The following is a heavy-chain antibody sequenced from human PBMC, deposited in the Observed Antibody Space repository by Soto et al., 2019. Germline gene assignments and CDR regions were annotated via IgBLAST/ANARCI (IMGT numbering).Heavy chain of an antibody. D-gene: IGHD3-10*01. J-gene: IGHJ4*02. Sequence: QVQLQVSGPGLVRPSQTLSLTCTVSGGSISRGGYYWNWIRQHPGKGLEWIGYIYNSGSTNYNPSSKSRLTLSVDTSKNHFSRKLSCVTAADTAVYYCARQGGYGSGNHFDYWGQGSLGTVSS. CDR3: ARQGGYGSGNHFDY. CDR1: GGSISRGGYY. V-gene: IGHV4-31*03. CDR2: IYNSGST.